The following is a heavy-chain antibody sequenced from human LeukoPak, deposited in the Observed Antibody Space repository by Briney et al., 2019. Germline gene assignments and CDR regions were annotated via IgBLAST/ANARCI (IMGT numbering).Heavy chain of an antibody. Sequence: GASVKVSCKASGGTFSSYAISWVRQAPGQGLEWMGWINPNSGGTNYAQKFQGRVTMTRDTSISTAYMELSRLRSDDTAVYYCARVGATGTTSPFDYWGQGTLGTVSS. D-gene: IGHD1-1*01. CDR2: INPNSGGT. V-gene: IGHV1-2*02. CDR1: GGTFSSYA. J-gene: IGHJ4*02. CDR3: ARVGATGTTSPFDY.